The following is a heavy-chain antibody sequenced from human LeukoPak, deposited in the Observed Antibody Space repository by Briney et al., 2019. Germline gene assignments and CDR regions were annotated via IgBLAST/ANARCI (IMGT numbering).Heavy chain of an antibody. Sequence: GGSLRLSCAASGFTFSSYWMHWVRQAPGKGLLWVSRINTDGSSTNFADSVRGRFTISRDNAKNTLYLQMNSLRAEDTAVYYCTRDLSGTYYGRFDYWGQGTLVTVSS. CDR1: GFTFSSYW. J-gene: IGHJ4*02. CDR3: TRDLSGTYYGRFDY. V-gene: IGHV3-74*01. D-gene: IGHD1-26*01. CDR2: INTDGSST.